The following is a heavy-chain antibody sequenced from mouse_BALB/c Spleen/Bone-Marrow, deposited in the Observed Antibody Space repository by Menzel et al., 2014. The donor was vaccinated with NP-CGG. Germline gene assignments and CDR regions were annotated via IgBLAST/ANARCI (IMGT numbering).Heavy chain of an antibody. D-gene: IGHD2-1*01. CDR2: IDPANGNT. J-gene: IGHJ3*01. CDR1: GFNIKDTY. V-gene: IGHV14-3*02. CDR3: ARNGNYGAWFAH. Sequence: EVQLQQSGAELVKPGASVKLSCTASGFNIKDTYMHWVKQRPEQGLGWIGRIDPANGNTKYDPKFQGKATITADTSSNTAYLQLSSLTSEDTAVYYCARNGNYGAWFAHWGQGTLVTVSA.